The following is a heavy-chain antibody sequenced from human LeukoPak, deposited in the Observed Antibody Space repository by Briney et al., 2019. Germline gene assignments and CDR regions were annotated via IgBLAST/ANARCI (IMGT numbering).Heavy chain of an antibody. V-gene: IGHV4-39*01. CDR3: AGSIAVAGHFDY. J-gene: IGHJ4*02. D-gene: IGHD6-19*01. Sequence: PSETLSLTCTVSGGSISSSSYYWGWIRQPPGKGLEWIGGIYYSGSTYYNPSLKSRVTISVDTSKNQFSLKLSSVTAADTAVYYCAGSIAVAGHFDYWGQGTLVTVSS. CDR2: IYYSGST. CDR1: GGSISSSSYY.